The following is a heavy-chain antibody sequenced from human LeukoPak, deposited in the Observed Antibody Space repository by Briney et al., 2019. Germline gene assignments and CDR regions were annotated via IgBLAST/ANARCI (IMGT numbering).Heavy chain of an antibody. V-gene: IGHV4-59*01. J-gene: IGHJ4*02. CDR2: IYHSGST. D-gene: IGHD5-12*01. CDR3: ARDGYSGNDGL. Sequence: PSETLSLTCTVSGGSISSYYWSWIRQPPGKGLEWIGYIYHSGSTEYNPSLKSRVTISVDTSKNQFSLKMSSVTAADTAVYYCARDGYSGNDGLWGQGTLVTVSS. CDR1: GGSISSYY.